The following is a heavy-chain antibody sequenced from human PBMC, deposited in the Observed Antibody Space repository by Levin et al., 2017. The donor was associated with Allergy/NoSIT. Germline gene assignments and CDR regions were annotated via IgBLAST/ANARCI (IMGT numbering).Heavy chain of an antibody. D-gene: IGHD5-24*01. V-gene: IGHV3-33*01. CDR3: ARSRDGYNSCADY. CDR1: GFTFCSYG. Sequence: LSLTCAASGFTFCSYGMHWVRQAPGKGLEWVAAIWYDGSNKYYADSVKGRFTISRDNSKNTLYLQMNSLRAEDTAVYYCARSRDGYNSCADYWGQGTLVTVSS. CDR2: IWYDGSNK. J-gene: IGHJ4*02.